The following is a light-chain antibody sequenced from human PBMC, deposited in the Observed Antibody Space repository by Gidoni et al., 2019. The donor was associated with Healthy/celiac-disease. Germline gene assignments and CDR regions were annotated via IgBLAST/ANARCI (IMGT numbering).Light chain of an antibody. CDR2: AAS. Sequence: DIQMTQSPSSLSASVGDRVTITCRASQSSSSYLNWYQQKQGIAPRLLIYAASSLQSGVPSRFSGSGSVTDFALTINILQPDDFATYDCQQSYSTPQLTFGGGTKVEIK. V-gene: IGKV1-39*01. J-gene: IGKJ4*01. CDR3: QQSYSTPQLT. CDR1: QSSSSY.